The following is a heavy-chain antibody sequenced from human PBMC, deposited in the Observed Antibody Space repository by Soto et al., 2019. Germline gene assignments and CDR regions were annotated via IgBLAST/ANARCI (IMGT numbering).Heavy chain of an antibody. CDR2: INHSGST. Sequence: PSETLSLTCAVYGGSFSGYYWSWIRQPPGKGLEWIGEINHSGSTNYNPSLKSRVTISVDTSKNQFSLKPSSVTAADTAVYYCARVGGRRARYSGMAVGGQGTTVTVSS. CDR3: ARVGGRRARYSGMAV. CDR1: GGSFSGYY. V-gene: IGHV4-34*01. D-gene: IGHD3-16*01. J-gene: IGHJ6*02.